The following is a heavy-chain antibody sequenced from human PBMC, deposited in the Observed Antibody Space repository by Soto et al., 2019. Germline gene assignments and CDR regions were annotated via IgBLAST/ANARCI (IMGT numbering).Heavy chain of an antibody. CDR1: GFTVSSNY. J-gene: IGHJ3*02. CDR2: IYSGGST. CDR3: ARGIFGVVTDAFDI. Sequence: EVQLVETGGGLIQPGGSLRLSCAASGFTVSSNYMSWVRQAPGKGLEWVSVIYSGGSTYYADSVKGRFTISRDNSKNTLYLQMNSLRAEDTAVYYCARGIFGVVTDAFDIWGQGTMVTVSS. V-gene: IGHV3-53*02. D-gene: IGHD3-3*01.